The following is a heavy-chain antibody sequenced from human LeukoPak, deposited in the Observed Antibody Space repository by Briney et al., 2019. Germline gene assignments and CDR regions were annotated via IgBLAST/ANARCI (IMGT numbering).Heavy chain of an antibody. D-gene: IGHD6-13*01. CDR2: IYYSGST. V-gene: IGHV4-39*01. J-gene: IGHJ5*02. CDR3: ARQQYSSSPFDP. CDR1: GGSISSSSYY. Sequence: SETLSLTCTVSGGSISSSSYYWGWIRQPPGKGLEWIGSIYYSGSTYYNPSLKSRVTISVDTSKNQLSLKLSSVTAADTAVYYCARQQYSSSPFDPWGQGTLVTVSS.